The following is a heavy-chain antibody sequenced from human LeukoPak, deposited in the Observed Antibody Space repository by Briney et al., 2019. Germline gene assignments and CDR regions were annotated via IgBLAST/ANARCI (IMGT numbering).Heavy chain of an antibody. Sequence: SEALSLTCTVSGGSISSGDYYWSWIRQPPGKGLEWIGEINHSGSTNYNPSLKSRVTISVDTSKNQFSLKLSSVTAADTAVYYCARQRGSGYYQSFDYWGQGTLVTVSS. D-gene: IGHD3-22*01. CDR2: INHSGST. J-gene: IGHJ4*02. CDR1: GGSISSGDYY. CDR3: ARQRGSGYYQSFDY. V-gene: IGHV4-39*01.